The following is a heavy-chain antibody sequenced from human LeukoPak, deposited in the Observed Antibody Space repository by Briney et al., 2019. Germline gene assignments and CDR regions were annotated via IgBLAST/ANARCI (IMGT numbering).Heavy chain of an antibody. Sequence: ASVKASCKASGYTFTSYDINWVRQATGQGLEWMGWMNPNSGNTGYAQKFQGRVTMTRNTSISTAYMELSSLRSEDTAVYYCARAGGGSCSRNWFDPWGQGTLVTVSS. V-gene: IGHV1-8*01. J-gene: IGHJ5*02. CDR1: GYTFTSYD. D-gene: IGHD2-15*01. CDR3: ARAGGGSCSRNWFDP. CDR2: MNPNSGNT.